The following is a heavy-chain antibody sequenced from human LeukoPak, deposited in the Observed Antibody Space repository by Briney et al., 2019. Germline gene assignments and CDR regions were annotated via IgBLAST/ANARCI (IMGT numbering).Heavy chain of an antibody. CDR2: IIHSGST. V-gene: IGHV4-34*12. Sequence: SETLSLTCAVYGESFSGYYWSWIRQPPGKGLEWIGDIIHSGSTNYNPSLKSRVTISVDTSKNQFSLKLSSVTAADTAVYYCARAIRYFGYYYYYMDVWGKGTTVTISS. CDR1: GESFSGYY. CDR3: ARAIRYFGYYYYYMDV. J-gene: IGHJ6*03. D-gene: IGHD3-9*01.